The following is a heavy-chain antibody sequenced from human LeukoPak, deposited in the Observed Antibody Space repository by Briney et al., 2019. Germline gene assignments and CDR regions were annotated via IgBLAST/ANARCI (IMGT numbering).Heavy chain of an antibody. CDR1: GYSFTTYG. J-gene: IGHJ6*02. V-gene: IGHV1-18*01. Sequence: ASVKVSCKASGYSFTTYGISWVRQAPGQGLEWMGWISAYNANTNYALKLQGRVTMTTDTSTSTAYMELRSLRSDDTAVYYCARERTWGAAAGMDYYYGMDVWGQGTTVTVSS. CDR3: ARERTWGAAAGMDYYYGMDV. D-gene: IGHD6-13*01. CDR2: ISAYNANT.